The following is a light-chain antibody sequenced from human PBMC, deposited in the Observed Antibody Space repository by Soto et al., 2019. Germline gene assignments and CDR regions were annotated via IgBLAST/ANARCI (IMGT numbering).Light chain of an antibody. Sequence: DIQMTQSPSTLSASVGDRVTITCRASQSISSWLAWYQQKPGKAPKLLIYKASSLESGVPSRFSGSGSETEFTLTISSLQPDDFATYYCRQYNSYSGTFGQGTKVEIK. CDR2: KAS. J-gene: IGKJ1*01. V-gene: IGKV1-5*03. CDR3: RQYNSYSGT. CDR1: QSISSW.